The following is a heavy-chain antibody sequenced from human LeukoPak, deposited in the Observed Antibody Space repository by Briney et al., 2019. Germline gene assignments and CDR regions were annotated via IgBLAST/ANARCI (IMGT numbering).Heavy chain of an antibody. CDR1: GFTFSSYG. CDR3: ARDRMVRGEPLYYFDY. J-gene: IGHJ4*02. Sequence: GGSLRLSCAASGFTFSSYGMHWVRQAPGKGLEWVAFIRYDGSNKYYADSVKGRFTISRDNSKNTLYLQMNSLRAEDTAVYYCARDRMVRGEPLYYFDYWGQGTLVTVSS. CDR2: IRYDGSNK. D-gene: IGHD3-10*01. V-gene: IGHV3-30*02.